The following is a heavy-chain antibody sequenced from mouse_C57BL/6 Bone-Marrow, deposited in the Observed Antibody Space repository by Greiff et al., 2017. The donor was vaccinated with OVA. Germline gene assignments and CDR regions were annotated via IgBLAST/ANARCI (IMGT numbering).Heavy chain of an antibody. CDR1: GFTFSDYG. CDR3: AREGNYLRFDYAMDY. CDR2: ISNLAYSI. J-gene: IGHJ4*01. V-gene: IGHV5-15*01. Sequence: EVKLMESGGGLVQPGGSLKLSCAASGFTFSDYGMAWVRQAPRKGPAWVAFISNLAYSIYYAATVTGRFTISSENAKKTLYLEMSSLRSDDTAMYYCAREGNYLRFDYAMDYWGQGTSVTVSS. D-gene: IGHD5-5*01.